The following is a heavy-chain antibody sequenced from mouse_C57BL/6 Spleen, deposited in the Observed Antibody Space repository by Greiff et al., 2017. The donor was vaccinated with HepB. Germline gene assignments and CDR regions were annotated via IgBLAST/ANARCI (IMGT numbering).Heavy chain of an antibody. J-gene: IGHJ1*03. CDR2: ISDGGSYT. D-gene: IGHD1-1*01. V-gene: IGHV5-4*01. CDR1: GFTFSSYA. CDR3: ARDVSSYWYFDV. Sequence: EVHLVESGGGLVKPGGSLKLSCAASGFTFSSYAMSWVRQTPEKRLEWVATISDGGSYTYYPDNVKGRFTISRDKAKNNLYLQMSHLKSEDTAMYYCARDVSSYWYFDVWGTGTTVTVSS.